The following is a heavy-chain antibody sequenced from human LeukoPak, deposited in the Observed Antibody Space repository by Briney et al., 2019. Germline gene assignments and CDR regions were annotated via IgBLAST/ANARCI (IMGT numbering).Heavy chain of an antibody. V-gene: IGHV4-59*01. J-gene: IGHJ5*02. CDR2: VYYSGST. CDR3: ARGAYYDFWSGYYSIDP. CDR1: GGSISSYY. D-gene: IGHD3-3*01. Sequence: SETLSLTCTVSGGSISSYYWSWIRQPPGKGLEWIGYVYYSGSTNYNPSLKSRVTISVDTSKNQFSLKLSSVTAADTAVYYCARGAYYDFWSGYYSIDPWGQGTLVTVSS.